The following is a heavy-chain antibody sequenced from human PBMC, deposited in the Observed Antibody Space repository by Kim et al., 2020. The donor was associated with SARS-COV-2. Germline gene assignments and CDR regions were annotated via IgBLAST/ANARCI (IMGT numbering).Heavy chain of an antibody. V-gene: IGHV3-11*01. J-gene: IGHJ4*02. D-gene: IGHD3-9*01. CDR2: ISRRGDTL. CDR3: ARDRYYFEY. CDR1: GFTFSDYY. Sequence: GGSLRLSCAASGFTFSDYYMSWMRQAPGKGLEWVAFISRRGDTLFYADSVKGRFTISRDNVRNSLYLQMNSLRAEDTAVYYCARDRYYFEYWGQEVLVTV.